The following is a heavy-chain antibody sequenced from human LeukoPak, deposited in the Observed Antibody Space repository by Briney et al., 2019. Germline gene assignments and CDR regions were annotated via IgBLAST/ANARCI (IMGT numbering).Heavy chain of an antibody. D-gene: IGHD4-17*01. J-gene: IGHJ3*02. CDR2: IYSAGST. Sequence: GGSLRLSCAASGFTVSSNYMSWVRQAPGKGLEWVSVIYSAGSTYYADSVKGRFTISRHNSENTLYLQMSSLRGEDTAVYYCAREREDYGLPFDIWGQGTMVTASS. V-gene: IGHV3-53*04. CDR3: AREREDYGLPFDI. CDR1: GFTVSSNY.